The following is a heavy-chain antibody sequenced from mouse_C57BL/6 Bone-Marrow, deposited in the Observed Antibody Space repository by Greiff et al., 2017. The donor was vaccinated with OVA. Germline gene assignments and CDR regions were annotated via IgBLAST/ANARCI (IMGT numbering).Heavy chain of an antibody. J-gene: IGHJ1*03. D-gene: IGHD2-2*01. V-gene: IGHV1-64*01. CDR2: IHPNSGST. Sequence: VQLQQPGAELVKPGASVKLSCKASGYTFTSYWMHWVKQRPGQGLEWIGMIHPNSGSTNYNEKFKSKATLTVDKSSSTAYMQLSSLTSEDSAVYYCARGRLRRWYFDVWGTGTTVTVSS. CDR1: GYTFTSYW. CDR3: ARGRLRRWYFDV.